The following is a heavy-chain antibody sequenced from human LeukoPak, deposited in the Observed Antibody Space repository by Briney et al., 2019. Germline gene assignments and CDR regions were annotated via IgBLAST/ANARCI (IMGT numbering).Heavy chain of an antibody. J-gene: IGHJ1*01. V-gene: IGHV1-2*06. CDR2: INPNSGGT. CDR1: GYTFTGYY. D-gene: IGHD6-6*01. Sequence: ASVKVSCKASGYTFTGYYMHWVRQAPGPGLEWKGRINPNSGGTNYAQKFQGRVTMTRDTSISTAYMELSRLRSDDTAVYYCAREEHSSQTSAEYFQHWGQGTLVTVSS. CDR3: AREEHSSQTSAEYFQH.